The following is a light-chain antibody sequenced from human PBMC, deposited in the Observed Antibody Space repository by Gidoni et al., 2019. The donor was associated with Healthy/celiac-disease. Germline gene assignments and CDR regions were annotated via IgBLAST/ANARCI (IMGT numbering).Light chain of an antibody. CDR3: QVWDSSSDHVV. CDR2: DDS. V-gene: IGLV3-21*02. J-gene: IGLJ2*01. CDR1: NIGRKS. Sequence: YVLTQPPSASVAPGQTARITCGGNNIGRKSVPWYQQKPGQAPVLVVYDDSDRPSGIPERFSGSNSGNPATLTIGRVEAGDEADYYCQVWDSSSDHVVFGGGTKLTVL.